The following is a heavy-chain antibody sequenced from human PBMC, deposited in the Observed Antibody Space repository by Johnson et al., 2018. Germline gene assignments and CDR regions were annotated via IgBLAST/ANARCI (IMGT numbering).Heavy chain of an antibody. Sequence: QVQLQESGAEVKKPGSSXKVSCKASGGTFSSYAISWVRQAPGQGLEWMGGIIPIFGTANYAQKFQGRVTITADESTSTAYMELSSLRSEDTAVYYCARLNWVGEWTPPNAFDIWGQGTMVTVSS. CDR3: ARLNWVGEWTPPNAFDI. CDR1: GGTFSSYA. V-gene: IGHV1-69*01. D-gene: IGHD3-10*01. CDR2: IIPIFGTA. J-gene: IGHJ3*02.